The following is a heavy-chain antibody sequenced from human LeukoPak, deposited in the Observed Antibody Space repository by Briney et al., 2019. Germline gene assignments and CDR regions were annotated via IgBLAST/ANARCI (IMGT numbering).Heavy chain of an antibody. CDR1: GVSFDDYY. D-gene: IGHD4-17*01. Sequence: SETLSLTCAVSGVSFDDYYWAWVRQTPGKGLEWIGEINHSGYTNDGPSLKSRVTLSIDTSRRHFSLNLRSVTVADAGTYYCTRMTTGHDSWGQGALVTVSS. CDR3: TRMTTGHDS. CDR2: INHSGYT. J-gene: IGHJ5*01. V-gene: IGHV4-34*01.